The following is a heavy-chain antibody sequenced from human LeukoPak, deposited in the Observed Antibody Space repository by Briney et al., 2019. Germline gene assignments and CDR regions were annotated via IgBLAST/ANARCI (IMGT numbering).Heavy chain of an antibody. Sequence: GGSLRLSCAASGFTFSSYAMHWVRQAPGKGLEYVSAISSNGGSTYYANSVKGRFTISRDNSKNTLYLQMGSLRAEDMAVYYCARAVEDYYDSGGGYYFDYWGQGTLVTVSS. D-gene: IGHD3-22*01. CDR2: ISSNGGST. CDR1: GFTFSSYA. V-gene: IGHV3-64*01. J-gene: IGHJ4*02. CDR3: ARAVEDYYDSGGGYYFDY.